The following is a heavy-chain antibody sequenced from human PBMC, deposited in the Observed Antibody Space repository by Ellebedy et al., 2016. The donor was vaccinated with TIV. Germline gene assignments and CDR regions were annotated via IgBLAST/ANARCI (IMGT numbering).Heavy chain of an antibody. Sequence: PGGSLRLSCGASGFTFAGSAMSWVRKAPGKGLEWVSAIAGSGSSTYYADSVTGRFTIARDNSKDTLYLQMSSLRAEDTATYYCAKEIIWQQLVAAFQHWGQGTLVTVSS. CDR1: GFTFAGSA. V-gene: IGHV3-23*01. CDR3: AKEIIWQQLVAAFQH. J-gene: IGHJ1*01. D-gene: IGHD6-13*01. CDR2: IAGSGSST.